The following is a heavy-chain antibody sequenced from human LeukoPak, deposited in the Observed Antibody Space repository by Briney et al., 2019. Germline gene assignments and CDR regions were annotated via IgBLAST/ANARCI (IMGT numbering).Heavy chain of an antibody. CDR3: AISRLSFGELSFDP. J-gene: IGHJ5*02. CDR2: IKNDGRST. CDR1: GFTFSPYW. V-gene: IGHV3-74*03. Sequence: PGGSLRLSCAASGFTFSPYWMHWVRQAPGKGLVWVSHIKNDGRSTTYADSVKGRFTISRDNAKNTLYLQINSLRAEDAAIYYCAISRLSFGELSFDPWGQGTLVTVSS. D-gene: IGHD3-10*01.